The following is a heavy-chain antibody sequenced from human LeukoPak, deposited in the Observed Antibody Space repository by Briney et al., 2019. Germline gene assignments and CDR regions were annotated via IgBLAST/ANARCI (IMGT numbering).Heavy chain of an antibody. CDR2: IYYSGST. D-gene: IGHD3-10*01. J-gene: IGHJ4*02. CDR1: GGSISSYY. V-gene: IGHV4-59*01. CDR3: ARAQLLWFGDEKSGFDY. Sequence: SETLSLTCTVSGGSISSYYWSWIRRPPGKGLEWIGHIYYSGSTNYNPSLKSRVTISVDSSKNQFSLKLSSVTAADTAVYYCARAQLLWFGDEKSGFDYWGQGTLVTVSS.